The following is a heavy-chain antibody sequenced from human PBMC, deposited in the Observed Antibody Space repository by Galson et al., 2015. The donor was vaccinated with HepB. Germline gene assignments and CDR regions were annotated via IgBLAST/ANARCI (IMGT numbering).Heavy chain of an antibody. CDR3: ARQYRERITIDY. V-gene: IGHV5-10-1*01. CDR1: GYSFTSYW. D-gene: IGHD2-15*01. J-gene: IGHJ4*02. CDR2: IDPSDSYT. Sequence: QSGAEVKKPGESLRISRKGSGYSFTSYWISWVRQMPGKGLEWMGRIDPSDSYTNYSPSFQGHVTISADKSISTAYLQWSSLKASDTAMYYCARQYRERITIDYWGQGTLVTVSS.